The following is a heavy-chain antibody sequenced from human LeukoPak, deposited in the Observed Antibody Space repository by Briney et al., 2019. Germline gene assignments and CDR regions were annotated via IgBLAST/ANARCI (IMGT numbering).Heavy chain of an antibody. CDR1: EFTFSSYG. J-gene: IGHJ3*02. D-gene: IGHD1-26*01. V-gene: IGHV3-30*18. CDR2: ISYDGSNK. CDR3: ANAPDSGSYYGTFDI. Sequence: PGGSLRLSCAASEFTFSSYGMHWVRQAPGKGLEWVAVISYDGSNKYYADSVKGRFTISRDNSKNTLYLQMNSLRAEDTAVYYCANAPDSGSYYGTFDIWGQGTMVTVSS.